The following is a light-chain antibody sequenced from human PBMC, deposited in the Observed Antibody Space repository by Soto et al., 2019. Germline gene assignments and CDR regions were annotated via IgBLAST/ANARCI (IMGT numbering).Light chain of an antibody. CDR3: ATWDDSLNGYV. J-gene: IGLJ1*01. CDR1: GSNIGSNT. V-gene: IGLV1-44*01. Sequence: QSVLTQPPSASGTPGQRISISCSGSGSNIGSNTVTWYQQLPRAAPKLLIYTNNQRPSGVPDRFSGSKSGTSASLAISGLKSGDEADYYCATWDDSLNGYVFGAGTKVTVL. CDR2: TNN.